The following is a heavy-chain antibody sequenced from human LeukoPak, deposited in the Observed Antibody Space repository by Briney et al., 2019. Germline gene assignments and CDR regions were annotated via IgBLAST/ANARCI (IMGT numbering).Heavy chain of an antibody. CDR1: ADSFSSHY. Sequence: SETLSLTCAVSADSFSSHYWTWIRQPPGKGLEWIGYISYIGSTNYNPSLKSRVTISVDTSKNQFSLKLSSVTAADTAVYYCARDLVTVTKGFDIWGQGTMVTVSS. D-gene: IGHD4-17*01. V-gene: IGHV4-59*11. CDR2: ISYIGST. CDR3: ARDLVTVTKGFDI. J-gene: IGHJ3*02.